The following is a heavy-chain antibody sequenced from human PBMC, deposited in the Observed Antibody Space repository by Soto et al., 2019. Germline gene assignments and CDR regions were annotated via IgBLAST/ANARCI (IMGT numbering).Heavy chain of an antibody. CDR1: GGSISSYY. J-gene: IGHJ4*02. D-gene: IGHD5-12*01. V-gene: IGHV4-59*01. CDR3: AREEGGATNY. CDR2: IYYSGST. Sequence: SETLSLTCTVSGGSISSYYWSWLRQPPGKGLEWIGYIYYSGSTNYNPSLKSRVTISVDTSKNQFSLKLSSVTAADTAVYYCAREEGGATNYWGQGTLVTVSS.